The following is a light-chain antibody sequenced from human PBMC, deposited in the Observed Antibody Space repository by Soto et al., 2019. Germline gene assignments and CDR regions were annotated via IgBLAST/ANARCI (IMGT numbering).Light chain of an antibody. Sequence: IEMTQSPSSLSAYVGDRVTITCRASQSISTYLNWYLQKPGKAPNLLIYTTSILESGVPSRFSGSGSGSDFTLSIGSLQREDFATYYCQQSFSAPLTFGGGTKVDIK. CDR1: QSISTY. J-gene: IGKJ4*01. V-gene: IGKV1-39*01. CDR2: TTS. CDR3: QQSFSAPLT.